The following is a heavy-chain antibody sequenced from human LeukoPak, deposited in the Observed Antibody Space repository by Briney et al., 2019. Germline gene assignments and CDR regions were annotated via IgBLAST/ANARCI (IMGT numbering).Heavy chain of an antibody. D-gene: IGHD6-19*01. CDR2: ISSSGSTI. Sequence: PGGSLRLSCAASGFTFSSYEMNWVRQAPGKGLEWVSYISSSGSTIYYADSVKGRFTISRDNAKNSLYLQMNSLRAEDTAVYYCARDFPLVSSGYDYWGQGTLVTVSS. CDR1: GFTFSSYE. CDR3: ARDFPLVSSGYDY. V-gene: IGHV3-48*03. J-gene: IGHJ4*02.